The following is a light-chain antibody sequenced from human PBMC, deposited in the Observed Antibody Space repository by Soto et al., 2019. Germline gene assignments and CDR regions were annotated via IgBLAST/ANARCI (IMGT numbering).Light chain of an antibody. J-gene: IGKJ1*01. Sequence: IQMTQSPSTLSGSVGDRVTITCQACQTISSWLAWYQQKPGKAPKLLIYKASTLKSGVPSRFSGSGSGTEFTLTISSRQPDDFATYYCQHYNSYSEAFGQGTKVDIK. CDR1: QTISSW. CDR2: KAS. V-gene: IGKV1-5*03. CDR3: QHYNSYSEA.